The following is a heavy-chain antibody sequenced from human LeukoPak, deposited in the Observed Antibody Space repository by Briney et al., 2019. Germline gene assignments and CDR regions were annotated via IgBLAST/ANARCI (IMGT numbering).Heavy chain of an antibody. CDR3: ARVKYCSGGSCYFGSRNWFDP. Sequence: ASVKVSCKASGYTFTGYYMHWVRQAPGQGLEWMGWINPNSGGTNYAQKFQGRVNMTRDTSISTAYMELSRLRSDDTAVYYCARVKYCSGGSCYFGSRNWFDPWGQGTLVTVSS. J-gene: IGHJ5*02. CDR2: INPNSGGT. D-gene: IGHD2-15*01. V-gene: IGHV1-2*02. CDR1: GYTFTGYY.